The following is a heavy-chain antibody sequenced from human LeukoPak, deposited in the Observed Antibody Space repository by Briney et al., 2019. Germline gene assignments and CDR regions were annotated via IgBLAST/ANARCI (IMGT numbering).Heavy chain of an antibody. Sequence: SETLSLTCTVSGGSISSYYWSWIRQPPGKGLEWIGYIYYSGSTNYNPSLKSRVTISVDTSKNQFSLKLSSVTAADTAVYYCARQISENCSSTSCYGGWFDPWGQGALVTVSS. CDR1: GGSISSYY. D-gene: IGHD2-2*01. CDR2: IYYSGST. V-gene: IGHV4-59*08. CDR3: ARQISENCSSTSCYGGWFDP. J-gene: IGHJ5*02.